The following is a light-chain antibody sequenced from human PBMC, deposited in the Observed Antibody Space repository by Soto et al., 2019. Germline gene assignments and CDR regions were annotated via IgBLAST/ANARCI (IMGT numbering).Light chain of an antibody. V-gene: IGKV1-5*01. J-gene: IGKJ4*01. CDR2: DAS. Sequence: IQVPQSPSTVSASVGDTVTVACLASQSVSGWLAWYQQKPGKAPNLLIYDASTLHSGVPSRFSGSGSGTDFTLTISGLQPEDFATYYCQQLSSYPSTFGGGTKVDIK. CDR1: QSVSGW. CDR3: QQLSSYPST.